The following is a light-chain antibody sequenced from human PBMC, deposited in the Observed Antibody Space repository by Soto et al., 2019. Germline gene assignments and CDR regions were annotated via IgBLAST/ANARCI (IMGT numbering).Light chain of an antibody. V-gene: IGKV4-1*01. J-gene: IGKJ4*01. Sequence: DIVMTQSPDSLAVSLGERATINCKSSQRVLYSSNNKNYLAWYQQKPGQPPKLLIYCASTRESGVPDRFSGSGSGTDFTLTISGLQAEDVAVYYCQQYVRAPLTFGGGTKVEIK. CDR3: QQYVRAPLT. CDR1: QRVLYSSNNKNY. CDR2: CAS.